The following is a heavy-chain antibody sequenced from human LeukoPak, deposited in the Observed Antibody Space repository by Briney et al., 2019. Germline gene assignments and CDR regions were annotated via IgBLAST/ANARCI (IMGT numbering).Heavy chain of an antibody. CDR3: ARGLKWYYYDSSGPGYFDL. J-gene: IGHJ2*01. V-gene: IGHV3-30*04. CDR1: GFTFSSYA. Sequence: GGSLRLSCAASGFTFSSYAMHWVRQAPGKGLEWEAVISYDGRNKYYADSVKGRFTISRDNSKNTLYLQMKSLRAEDTAVYYCARGLKWYYYDSSGPGYFDLWGRGNLVTVSS. D-gene: IGHD3-22*01. CDR2: ISYDGRNK.